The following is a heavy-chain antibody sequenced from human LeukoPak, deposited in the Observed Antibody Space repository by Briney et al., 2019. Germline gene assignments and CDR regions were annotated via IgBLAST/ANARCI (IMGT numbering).Heavy chain of an antibody. V-gene: IGHV3-15*01. J-gene: IGHJ4*02. CDR2: IKRKIDGGTT. CDR1: GITFSKAW. CDR3: ITGQGFYYDSSGPIDY. Sequence: GSLRLFCAASGITFSKAWMSWVRQAPGKGLEWVGRIKRKIDGGTTDYAAPVKGRFTISRDDSENTLYLQMNSLKTEDTAVYFCITGQGFYYDSSGPIDYWGRGTLVTVSS. D-gene: IGHD3-22*01.